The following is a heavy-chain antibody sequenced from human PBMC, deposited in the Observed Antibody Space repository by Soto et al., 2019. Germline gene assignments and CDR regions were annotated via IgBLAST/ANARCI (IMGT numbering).Heavy chain of an antibody. CDR2: ISAHNGNT. CDR1: GYTFTTYG. CDR3: ARDASPSSDWYDAFYI. J-gene: IGHJ3*02. D-gene: IGHD6-19*01. Sequence: QVQLVQSGAEVKKHGASVNVSCKASGYTFTTYGISWVRQAPGQGLEWLGWISAHNGNTNYAQKLQGRVTMTTDTSTSTAYMELRSRRSDDTAVDYCARDASPSSDWYDAFYIWGQGTMVTVSS. V-gene: IGHV1-18*01.